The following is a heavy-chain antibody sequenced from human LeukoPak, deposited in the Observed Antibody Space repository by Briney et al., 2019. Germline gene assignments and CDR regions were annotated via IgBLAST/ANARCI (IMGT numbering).Heavy chain of an antibody. J-gene: IGHJ4*02. D-gene: IGHD3-3*01. CDR1: GGSFSGYY. CDR2: INHSGST. CDR3: ARGRGDFWSGYFDY. V-gene: IGHV4-34*01. Sequence: PSETLSLTCAVYGGSFSGYYWSWIRQPPGKGLEWIGEINHSGSTNYNPSLKSRVTISVDTSKNQFSLKLSSVTAADTAVYYCARGRGDFWSGYFDYWGQGTLVTVSS.